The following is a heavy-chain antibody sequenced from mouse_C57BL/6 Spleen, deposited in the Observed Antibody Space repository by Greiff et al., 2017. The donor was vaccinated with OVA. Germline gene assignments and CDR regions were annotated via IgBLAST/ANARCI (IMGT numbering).Heavy chain of an antibody. V-gene: IGHV1-72*01. CDR2: IDPNSGGT. CDR3: SRSSYDYDDWYYAMDY. D-gene: IGHD2-4*01. Sequence: VKLQQPGAELVKPGASVKLSCKASGYTFTSYWMHWVKQRPGRGLEWIGRIDPNSGGTKYNEKFKSKATLTVDKPSSTAYMQLSSLTSADYAVYYCSRSSYDYDDWYYAMDYWGQGTSVTVSS. J-gene: IGHJ4*01. CDR1: GYTFTSYW.